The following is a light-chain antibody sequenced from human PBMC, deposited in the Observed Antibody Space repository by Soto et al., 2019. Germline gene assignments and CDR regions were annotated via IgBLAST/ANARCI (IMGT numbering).Light chain of an antibody. CDR1: SSNIGNNY. V-gene: IGLV1-51*02. CDR2: ENN. Sequence: QSVLTQPPSVSAAPGQKVTTSCSGSSSNIGNNYVSWYQQLPGTAPKLLIYENNKRPSGIPDRFSGSKSGTSATLGITGLQTGDEADYYCGNSDSSLSSYVFRTGNEVPGL. CDR3: GNSDSSLSSYV. J-gene: IGLJ1*01.